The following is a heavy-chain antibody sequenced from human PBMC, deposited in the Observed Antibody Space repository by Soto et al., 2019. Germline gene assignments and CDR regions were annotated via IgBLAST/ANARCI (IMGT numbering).Heavy chain of an antibody. CDR2: ISGSGGST. CDR1: GFTFSSYA. J-gene: IGHJ4*02. CDR3: AKKPQLGYCSGGSCWPFDY. V-gene: IGHV3-23*01. D-gene: IGHD2-15*01. Sequence: EVQLLESGGGLVQPGGSLRLSCAASGFTFSSYAMSWVRQAPGKGLEWVSAISGSGGSTYYADSVKGRFTISRDNSKNTLYLQMNSLRAEDTAVYYCAKKPQLGYCSGGSCWPFDYWGQGTLVTVSS.